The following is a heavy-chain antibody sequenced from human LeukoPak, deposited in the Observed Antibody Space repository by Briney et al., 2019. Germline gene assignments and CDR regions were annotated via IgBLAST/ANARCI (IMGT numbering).Heavy chain of an antibody. J-gene: IGHJ4*02. Sequence: GGSLRLSCAASGFTFSSYAMSWVRQAPGKGLEWVSAISGSGGSTYYADSVKGRFTISRDNSKNTLYLQMNSLRAEDTAVYYCAKDDLIIAAAGTVRPGYWGQGTLVTVSS. CDR1: GFTFSSYA. CDR2: ISGSGGST. D-gene: IGHD6-13*01. CDR3: AKDDLIIAAAGTVRPGY. V-gene: IGHV3-23*01.